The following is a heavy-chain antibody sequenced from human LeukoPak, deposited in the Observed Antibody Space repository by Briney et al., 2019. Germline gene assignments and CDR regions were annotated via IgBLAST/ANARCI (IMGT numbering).Heavy chain of an antibody. D-gene: IGHD3-22*01. Sequence: GGSLRLSCAGSGFTFSSHAMHWVRQAPGKGLEYVSSISTNGDSTYYANSVKGRFTISRDNSKNTLYLQMNSLRAEDTAVYYCAKAETGFSYYYDSSGYDFDYWGQGTLVTVSS. CDR3: AKAETGFSYYYDSSGYDFDY. J-gene: IGHJ4*02. CDR2: ISTNGDST. CDR1: GFTFSSHA. V-gene: IGHV3-64*01.